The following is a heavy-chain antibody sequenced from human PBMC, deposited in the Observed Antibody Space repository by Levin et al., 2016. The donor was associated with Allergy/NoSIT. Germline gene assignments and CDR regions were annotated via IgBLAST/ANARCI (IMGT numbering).Heavy chain of an antibody. J-gene: IGHJ4*02. CDR1: GGSFSGYY. V-gene: IGHV4-34*01. CDR2: INHSGST. CDR3: ARGKSYYSSFDY. Sequence: SETLSLTCAVYGGSFSGYYWGWIRQPPGKGLEWIGEINHSGSTNYNPSLKSRVTISVDTSKNQFSLKLSSVTAADTAVYYCARGKSYYSSFDYWGQGTLVTVSS. D-gene: IGHD1-26*01.